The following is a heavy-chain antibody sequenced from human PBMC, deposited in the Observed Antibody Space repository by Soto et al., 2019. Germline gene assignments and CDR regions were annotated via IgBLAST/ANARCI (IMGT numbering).Heavy chain of an antibody. D-gene: IGHD3-3*01. CDR3: ARETIFGMVIKGYFDY. V-gene: IGHV3-21*01. CDR2: ISHIGDYI. Sequence: EVQLVESGGGLVKPGGSLRLSCTVSGFTFRSHGMNWVRQAPGKGLEWVASISHIGDYIYYAASVRGRFTISRDSAKNSLFLQMNSLRAEDTAIYYCARETIFGMVIKGYFDYWGQGTLVTVSS. J-gene: IGHJ4*02. CDR1: GFTFRSHG.